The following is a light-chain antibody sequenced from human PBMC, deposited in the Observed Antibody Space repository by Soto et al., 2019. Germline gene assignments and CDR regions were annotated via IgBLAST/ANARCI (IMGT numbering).Light chain of an antibody. Sequence: QSALTQPASVSGSPGQSITISCTGTSDDIGGYNYVSWYQQHPGRAPKLMIFDGSDRPSGVSPRFSGSKSDNTASLTISGIQAEDEATYYCSSYTASSTLFGGGTKLTVL. V-gene: IGLV2-14*03. J-gene: IGLJ3*02. CDR1: SDDIGGYNY. CDR3: SSYTASSTL. CDR2: DGS.